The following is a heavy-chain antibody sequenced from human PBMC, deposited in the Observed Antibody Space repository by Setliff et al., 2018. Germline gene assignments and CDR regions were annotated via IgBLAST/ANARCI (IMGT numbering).Heavy chain of an antibody. CDR1: GASLNSGTYY. V-gene: IGHV4-39*01. CDR2: IYYRGDT. D-gene: IGHD3-10*01. CDR3: ARPGRSNYWDSFDY. Sequence: PSETLSLTCTVSGASLNSGTYYWGWIRQPPGKGLEWIGRIYYRGDTYYNPSLKGRFTISRDNAKNSLYLQMNSLRADDTAVYYCARPGRSNYWDSFDYWGQGTPVTVSS. J-gene: IGHJ4*02.